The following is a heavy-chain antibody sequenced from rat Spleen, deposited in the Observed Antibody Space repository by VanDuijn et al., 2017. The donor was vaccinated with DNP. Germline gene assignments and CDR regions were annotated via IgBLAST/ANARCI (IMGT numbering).Heavy chain of an antibody. CDR1: GFTFSDYY. D-gene: IGHD4-3*01. CDR2: IRFDGAIS. Sequence: EVQLVESGGGLVQPGRSLKLACAASGFTFSDYYVAWVRQAPTKGLEWVAYIRFDGAISYYGDSVKGRFTISRDNAKSSLYLQMNSLRSEDMATYYCVRWYNSGYYFDYWGQGVMVTVPS. V-gene: IGHV5-22*01. J-gene: IGHJ2*01. CDR3: VRWYNSGYYFDY.